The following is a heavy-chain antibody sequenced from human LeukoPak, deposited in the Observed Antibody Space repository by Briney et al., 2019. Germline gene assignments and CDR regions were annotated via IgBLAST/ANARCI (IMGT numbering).Heavy chain of an antibody. CDR2: TSPSGGTT. D-gene: IGHD3-3*01. V-gene: IGHV3-11*01. Sequence: PGGSLRLSCAASGFTFSDYYMSWLRQAPETGLEWLSYTSPSGGTTYYTDSVKGRFTMSRDNAQNALYLEMNSLRAEDTAVYYCAREKKTEWTTGAFDMWGQGTMVIVSS. J-gene: IGHJ3*02. CDR3: AREKKTEWTTGAFDM. CDR1: GFTFSDYY.